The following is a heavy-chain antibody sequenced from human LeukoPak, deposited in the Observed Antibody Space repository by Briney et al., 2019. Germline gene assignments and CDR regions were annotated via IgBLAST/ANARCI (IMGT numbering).Heavy chain of an antibody. V-gene: IGHV4-30-4*08. CDR2: IYYSGST. CDR3: ARVPESYGDYGGIVDY. D-gene: IGHD4-17*01. J-gene: IGHJ4*02. CDR1: GGSISSGDYY. Sequence: PSQTLSLTCTVSGGSISSGDYYWSWIRQPPGKGLEWIGYIYYSGSTYYNPSLKSRVTISVDTSKNQFSLKLSSVTAADTAVYYCARVPESYGDYGGIVDYWGRGTLVTVSS.